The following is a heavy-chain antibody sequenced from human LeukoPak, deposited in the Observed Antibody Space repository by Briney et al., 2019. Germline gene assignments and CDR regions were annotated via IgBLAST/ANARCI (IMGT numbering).Heavy chain of an antibody. CDR2: IYSGGST. J-gene: IGHJ3*02. Sequence: GGSLRLSCAASGFTVSSNYMSWVRQAPGKGLEWVSVIYSGGSTYYADSVKGRFTISRDNSKNTLYLQMDSLRAEDTAVYYCARARPGYYNGAFDIWGQGTMVTVSS. CDR3: ARARPGYYNGAFDI. CDR1: GFTVSSNY. V-gene: IGHV3-66*01. D-gene: IGHD3-9*01.